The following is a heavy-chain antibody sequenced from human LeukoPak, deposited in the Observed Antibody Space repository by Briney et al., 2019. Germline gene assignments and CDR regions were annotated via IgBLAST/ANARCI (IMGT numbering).Heavy chain of an antibody. D-gene: IGHD3-10*01. CDR2: IYTSGSI. V-gene: IGHV4-4*07. J-gene: IGHJ4*02. Sequence: PSETRSLTCTVSGGSISSYYWSWIRQPAGKGLEWIGRIYTSGSINYNPSLKSRVTMSVDTSKNQFSLKLSSVTAADTAVYYWARAEEEVILDYWGQGTLVTVSS. CDR1: GGSISSYY. CDR3: ARAEEEVILDY.